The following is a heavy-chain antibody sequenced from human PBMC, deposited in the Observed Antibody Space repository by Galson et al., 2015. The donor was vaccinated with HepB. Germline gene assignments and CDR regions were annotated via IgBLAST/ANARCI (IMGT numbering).Heavy chain of an antibody. J-gene: IGHJ4*02. Sequence: SLRLSCAVSGFIFEIFAMHWVRQTPGKGLEWVAVISSDGTEKLYTDSVKGRFAISRDRSKKMLFLEMNSLRVEDTAIYYCVKDADCGGDCRIFYFDYWGQGTLVTVSS. CDR3: VKDADCGGDCRIFYFDY. D-gene: IGHD2-21*02. CDR1: GFIFEIFA. CDR2: ISSDGTEK. V-gene: IGHV3-30*18.